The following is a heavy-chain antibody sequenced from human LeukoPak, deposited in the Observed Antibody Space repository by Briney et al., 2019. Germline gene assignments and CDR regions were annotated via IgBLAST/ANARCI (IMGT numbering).Heavy chain of an antibody. D-gene: IGHD6-13*01. J-gene: IGHJ4*02. V-gene: IGHV4-39*07. CDR1: GGSISSSSYY. Sequence: PSETLSLACTVSGGSISSSSYYWGWIRQPPGKGLEWIGSIYYSGSTYYNPSLKSRVTISVDTSKNQFSLKLSSVTAADTAVYYCARELPAAAGSGLDYWGQGSLVTVSS. CDR3: ARELPAAAGSGLDY. CDR2: IYYSGST.